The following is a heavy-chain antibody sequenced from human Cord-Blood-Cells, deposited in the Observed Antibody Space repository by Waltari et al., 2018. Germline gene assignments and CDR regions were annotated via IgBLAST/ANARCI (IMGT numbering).Heavy chain of an antibody. V-gene: IGHV2-5*01. CDR2: IYWNDDK. CDR3: AHTRIVATISTFDY. J-gene: IGHJ4*02. Sequence: QITLKESGPTLVKPTQTLTLTCTFSGFSLSTSGVGVGWICQPPGKALEWLALIYWNDDKRYSPSLKSRLTITKDTSKNQVVLTMTNMDPVDTATYYCAHTRIVATISTFDYWGQGTLVTVSS. D-gene: IGHD2-15*01. CDR1: GFSLSTSGVG.